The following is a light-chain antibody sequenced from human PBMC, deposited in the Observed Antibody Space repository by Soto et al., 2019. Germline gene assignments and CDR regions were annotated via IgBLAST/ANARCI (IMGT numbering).Light chain of an antibody. J-gene: IGKJ1*01. V-gene: IGKV1-39*01. CDR3: QQSYSTPPWT. CDR1: QSISSY. Sequence: DIQMTQSPSSLSASVGDRVTITCRASQSISSYLNWYQQKPGKAPKLLIYAASSLQSGVPSRFSGSGSGTDFTLTFSSLQPEDFATYYCQQSYSTPPWTFGQGTKV. CDR2: AAS.